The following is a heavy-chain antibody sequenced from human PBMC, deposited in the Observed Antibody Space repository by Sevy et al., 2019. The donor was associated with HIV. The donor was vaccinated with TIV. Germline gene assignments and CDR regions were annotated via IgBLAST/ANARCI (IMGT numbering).Heavy chain of an antibody. J-gene: IGHJ6*02. CDR2: IYPGDSDT. CDR1: GYSFTNYW. CDR3: ARRGYYDSSGYYTYGMDV. Sequence: GESLKISCKGSGYSFTNYWIGWVRQMPGKGLEWMGMIYPGDSDTRYSPSFQGQVTISANKSISTADLQWSSLKASETAMYYCARRGYYDSSGYYTYGMDVWGQGTTVTVSS. D-gene: IGHD3-22*01. V-gene: IGHV5-51*01.